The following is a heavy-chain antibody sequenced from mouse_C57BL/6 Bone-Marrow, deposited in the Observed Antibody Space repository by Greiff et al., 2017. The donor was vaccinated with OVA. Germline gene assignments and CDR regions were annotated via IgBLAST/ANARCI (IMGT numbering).Heavy chain of an antibody. D-gene: IGHD1-1*01. V-gene: IGHV1-20*01. CDR2: INPYNGDT. CDR1: GYPFTGYF. Sequence: EVQLQQSGPELVKPGDSVKISCKASGYPFTGYFMNWVMQSHGKSLEWIGRINPYNGDTFYNQKFKGKATLTVDKSSSTAHMKLRSLTSEDSAVYYCARSGYYYGSYWYFDVWGTGTTVTVSS. CDR3: ARSGYYYGSYWYFDV. J-gene: IGHJ1*03.